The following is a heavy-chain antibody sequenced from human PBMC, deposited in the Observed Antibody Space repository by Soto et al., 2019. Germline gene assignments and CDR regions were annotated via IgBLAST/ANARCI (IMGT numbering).Heavy chain of an antibody. J-gene: IGHJ6*02. D-gene: IGHD3-10*01. Sequence: EVQLVESGGGLVKPGGSLRLSCAASGFSFSSYSMNWVRQAPGKGLEWVSSISSSSSSIYYADSAKGRFTISRDNAKNSLYLQMTDLRGAGTALYYCARSYGSVETDVWGQGTTVTVSS. CDR3: ARSYGSVETDV. V-gene: IGHV3-21*01. CDR1: GFSFSSYS. CDR2: ISSSSSSI.